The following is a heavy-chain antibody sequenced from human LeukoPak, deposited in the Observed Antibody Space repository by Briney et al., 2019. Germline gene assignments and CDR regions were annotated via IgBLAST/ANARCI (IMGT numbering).Heavy chain of an antibody. Sequence: PGGSLRLSCAASGFTFSSYSMNWVRQAPGKGLEWVSSISSSSSYIYYADSVKGRFTISRDNAKNSLYLQMNSLRAEDTAVYYCARAKIAAAGYDYWGQGTLVTVSS. CDR3: ARAKIAAAGYDY. CDR1: GFTFSSYS. J-gene: IGHJ4*02. D-gene: IGHD6-13*01. CDR2: ISSSSSYI. V-gene: IGHV3-21*01.